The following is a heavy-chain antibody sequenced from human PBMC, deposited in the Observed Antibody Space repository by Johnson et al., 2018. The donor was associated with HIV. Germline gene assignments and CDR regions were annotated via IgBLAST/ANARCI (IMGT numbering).Heavy chain of an antibody. CDR3: AREGNYYDSSSHVFDI. J-gene: IGHJ3*02. CDR1: GFTFSYYS. D-gene: IGHD3-22*01. V-gene: IGHV3-30-3*01. Sequence: VQLVESGGGVVQPGMSLRLSCAASGFTFSYYSMHWVRQAPGKGLEWVAVISHDGSNKYYADSVRGRFTISRDKSRNTLYLQMNSLRAEDTAVHYCAREGNYYDSSSHVFDIWGQGTMVTVSS. CDR2: ISHDGSNK.